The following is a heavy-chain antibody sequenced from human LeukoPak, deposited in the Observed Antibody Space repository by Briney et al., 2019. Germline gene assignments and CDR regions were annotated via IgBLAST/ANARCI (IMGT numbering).Heavy chain of an antibody. D-gene: IGHD3-3*01. CDR2: VYTSGST. CDR3: ARRPGGYDFWSGYYTDNWFDP. V-gene: IGHV4-4*07. J-gene: IGHJ5*02. Sequence: SETLSLTCTVSGGSISGYYWSWIRQPAGKGLEWIGRVYTSGSTHYNPSLKSRVTMSVDTSKNQFSLKLSSVTAADTAVYYCARRPGGYDFWSGYYTDNWFDPWGQGTLVTVSS. CDR1: GGSISGYY.